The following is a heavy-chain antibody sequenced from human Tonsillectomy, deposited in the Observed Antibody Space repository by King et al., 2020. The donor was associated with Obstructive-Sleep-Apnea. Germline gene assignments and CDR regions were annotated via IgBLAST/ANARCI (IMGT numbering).Heavy chain of an antibody. CDR1: GFTFSSYS. CDR3: AREGDCSSTSCKIHPFDY. Sequence: VQLVESGGGLVQPGGSLRLSCAASGFTFSSYSMNWVRQTPGKGLEWVSYISSNSRTIYYADSVKGRFTIPRDNAKNSLYLQMNSLRAEDTAVYYCAREGDCSSTSCKIHPFDYWGQGTLVTVSS. D-gene: IGHD2-2*01. CDR2: ISSNSRTI. J-gene: IGHJ4*02. V-gene: IGHV3-48*04.